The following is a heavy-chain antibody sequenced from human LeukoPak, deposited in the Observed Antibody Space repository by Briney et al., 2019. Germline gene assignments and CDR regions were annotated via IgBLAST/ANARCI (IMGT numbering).Heavy chain of an antibody. CDR2: IIHILDVT. J-gene: IGHJ4*02. D-gene: IGHD3-9*01. V-gene: IGHV1-69*04. Sequence: SVKVSCKASGGTFTNYAINWVRQAPAQGLEWMGRIIHILDVTNYAQKFQGRVTITADQSTSTAYMELSSLRSEDTAVYYCARGGGVDILTGFQYWGQGTLVTVSS. CDR1: GGTFTNYA. CDR3: ARGGGVDILTGFQY.